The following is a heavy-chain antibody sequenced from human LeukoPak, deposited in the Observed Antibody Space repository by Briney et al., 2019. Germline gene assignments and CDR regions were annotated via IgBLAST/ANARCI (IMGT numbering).Heavy chain of an antibody. J-gene: IGHJ6*03. CDR2: IYYSGST. Sequence: SETLSLTCTVSGGSISSHYWSWIRQPPGKGLEWIGYIYYSGSTNYNPSLKSRVTISVDTSKNQFSLKLSSVTAADTAVYYCARDVWGYYYYYMDVWGKGTTVTVSS. CDR3: ARDVWGYYYYYMDV. D-gene: IGHD3-16*01. V-gene: IGHV4-59*11. CDR1: GGSISSHY.